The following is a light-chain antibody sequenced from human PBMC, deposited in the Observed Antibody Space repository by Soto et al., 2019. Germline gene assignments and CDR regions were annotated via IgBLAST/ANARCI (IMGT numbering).Light chain of an antibody. CDR2: SNN. CDR3: AAWDDSLNGKV. CDR1: SSNIGSNT. J-gene: IGLJ1*01. Sequence: QSVLTEPRSASGTRGQRVTISCSGSSSNIGSNTVNWYQQLPGTAPKLLIYSNNQRPSGVPDRFSGSKSGTSASLAISGLQSEDEADYYCAAWDDSLNGKVFGTGTKVTVL. V-gene: IGLV1-44*01.